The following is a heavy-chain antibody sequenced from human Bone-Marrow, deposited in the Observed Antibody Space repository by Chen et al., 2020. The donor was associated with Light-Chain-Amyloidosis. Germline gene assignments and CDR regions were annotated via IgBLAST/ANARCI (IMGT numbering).Heavy chain of an antibody. CDR3: AKDVDRRLGCYYYMDV. CDR1: GFTFSSYG. Sequence: QVQLVESGGGLVKPGGSLRLSCAASGFTFSSYGMHWVRQAPGKGLEWVAFIRYDGSNKYYADSVKGRFTISRDNSKNTLYLQMNSLRAEDTAVYYCAKDVDRRLGCYYYMDVWGKGTTVTVSS. V-gene: IGHV3-30*02. D-gene: IGHD6-19*01. J-gene: IGHJ6*03. CDR2: IRYDGSNK.